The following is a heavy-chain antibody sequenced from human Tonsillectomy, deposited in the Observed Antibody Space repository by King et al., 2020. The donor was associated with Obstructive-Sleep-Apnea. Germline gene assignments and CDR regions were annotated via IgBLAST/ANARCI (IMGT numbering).Heavy chain of an antibody. CDR3: ARVLRYDGDYYYGMDV. CDR1: GFTFSNYG. Sequence: VQLVESGGGVVQPGRSLRLSCVASGFTFSNYGMNWVRQAPGKGLEWVAVIWYDGRNKFYADSVKGRFTISRDNSKNMLSLQMNSLRAEDTAGYYCARVLRYDGDYYYGMDVWGQGTTVTVSS. CDR2: IWYDGRNK. J-gene: IGHJ6*02. D-gene: IGHD5-12*01. V-gene: IGHV3-33*01.